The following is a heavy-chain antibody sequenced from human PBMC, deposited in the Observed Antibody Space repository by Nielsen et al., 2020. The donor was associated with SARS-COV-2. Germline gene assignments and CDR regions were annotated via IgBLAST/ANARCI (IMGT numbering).Heavy chain of an antibody. D-gene: IGHD2-21*01. CDR1: GYTFTGYY. Sequence: ASVKVSCKASGYTFTGYYMHWVRQAPGQGLEWMGWINPNSGGTNYAQKFQGRVTMTRDTSISTAYMELSRRRSDDTAVYYCARDAISAHYGMDVWGQGTTVTGSS. J-gene: IGHJ6*02. V-gene: IGHV1-2*02. CDR2: INPNSGGT. CDR3: ARDAISAHYGMDV.